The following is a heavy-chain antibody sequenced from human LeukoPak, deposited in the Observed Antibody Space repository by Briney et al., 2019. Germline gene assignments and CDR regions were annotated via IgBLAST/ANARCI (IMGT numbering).Heavy chain of an antibody. CDR3: ARGRYSSSSMTGVDP. CDR1: GGSFSGYY. CDR2: INHSGST. V-gene: IGHV4-34*01. J-gene: IGHJ5*02. Sequence: PSETLSLTCAVYGGSFSGYYWSWIRQPPGKGLGWIGEINHSGSTNYNPSLKSRVTISVDTSKNQFSLKLSSVTAADTAVYYCARGRYSSSSMTGVDPWGQGTLVTVSS. D-gene: IGHD6-6*01.